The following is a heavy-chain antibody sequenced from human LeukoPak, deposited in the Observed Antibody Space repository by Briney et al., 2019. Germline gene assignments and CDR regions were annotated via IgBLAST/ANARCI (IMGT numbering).Heavy chain of an antibody. CDR2: VSRFGGTT. CDR1: GFTFDSYA. V-gene: IGHV3-23*01. CDR3: ARYFDNTAYTWRRFDY. Sequence: GGSLRLSCAASGFTFDSYAMSWVRQAPGEGLEWVSAVSRFGGTTYYADSAKGRFTISRDNARDSLYLQMNSLRAEDTAVYYCARYFDNTAYTWRRFDYWGQGVLVTVSS. J-gene: IGHJ4*02. D-gene: IGHD2-21*02.